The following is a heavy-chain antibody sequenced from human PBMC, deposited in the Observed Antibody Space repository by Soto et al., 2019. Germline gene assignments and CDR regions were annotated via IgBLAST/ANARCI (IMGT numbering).Heavy chain of an antibody. V-gene: IGHV3-21*01. Sequence: GGSLRLSCAASGFTFSSYGMNWVRQAPGKGLEWVSSISSSSSYIYYADSVKGRFTISRDNAKNSLYLQMNSLRAEDTAVYYCARDRDSSSWTHFDYWGQGTLVTVSS. CDR1: GFTFSSYG. CDR2: ISSSSSYI. J-gene: IGHJ4*02. CDR3: ARDRDSSSWTHFDY. D-gene: IGHD6-13*01.